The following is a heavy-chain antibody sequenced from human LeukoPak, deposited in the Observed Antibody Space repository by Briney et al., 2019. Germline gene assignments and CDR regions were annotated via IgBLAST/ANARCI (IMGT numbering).Heavy chain of an antibody. Sequence: GESLKISCKGSGYSFTNYWIGWVRQMPGKGLEWMGIIYPGDSDTRYSPSFQGQVTISADKSITTAYLQWSSLKASDTAMYYCARRGYCATTTCYRLFDYRGQGTLVTVSS. CDR1: GYSFTNYW. J-gene: IGHJ4*02. CDR2: IYPGDSDT. CDR3: ARRGYCATTTCYRLFDY. D-gene: IGHD2-2*01. V-gene: IGHV5-51*01.